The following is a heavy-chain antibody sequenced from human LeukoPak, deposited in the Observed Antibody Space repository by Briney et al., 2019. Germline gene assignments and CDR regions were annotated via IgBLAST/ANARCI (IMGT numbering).Heavy chain of an antibody. D-gene: IGHD3-9*01. Sequence: ASVKVSCKASGYTFTGYYMHWVRQAPGQGLEWMAWINPNSGGTNYAQKFQGRVTMTTDTSTSTAYMELRSLRSDDTAVYYCARIGLRYFDPDDYWGQGTLVTVSS. CDR1: GYTFTGYY. J-gene: IGHJ4*02. V-gene: IGHV1-2*02. CDR3: ARIGLRYFDPDDY. CDR2: INPNSGGT.